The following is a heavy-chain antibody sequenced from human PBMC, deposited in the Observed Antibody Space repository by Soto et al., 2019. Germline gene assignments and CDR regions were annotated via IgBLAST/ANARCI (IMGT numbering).Heavy chain of an antibody. CDR2: IAYHGNTK. Sequence: GGSLRLACTVSGFTFRNYAMEWVLQAPGKGLEWVSVIAYHGNTKYYADSVKGRFTVSRDNSKSTLFLQMNNLRPEDTAVYYPAKGAWELPGPFDYWGKGTLVTVSS. D-gene: IGHD1-26*01. CDR1: GFTFRNYA. V-gene: IGHV3-30*04. CDR3: AKGAWELPGPFDY. J-gene: IGHJ4*02.